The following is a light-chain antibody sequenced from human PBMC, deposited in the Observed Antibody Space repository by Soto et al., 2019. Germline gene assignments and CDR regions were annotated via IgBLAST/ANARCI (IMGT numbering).Light chain of an antibody. CDR3: QHYNSYSEA. CDR1: ESIGTW. V-gene: IGKV1-5*01. J-gene: IGKJ1*01. CDR2: DAS. Sequence: DIQMTQSPSTLSASIGDRVTITCRASESIGTWLAWYQHKPGKAPKFLIYDASSLESGVPSRFSGSGSGTEFTLTISSLQPDDFATYYRQHYNSYSEAFGQGTKVDIK.